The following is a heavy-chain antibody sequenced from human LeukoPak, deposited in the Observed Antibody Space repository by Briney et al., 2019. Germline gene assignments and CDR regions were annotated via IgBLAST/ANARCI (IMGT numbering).Heavy chain of an antibody. CDR1: GGSISSGGYY. V-gene: IGHV4-31*03. D-gene: IGHD3-22*01. Sequence: SETLSLTCTVSGGSISSGGYYWSWIRQHPGKGLEWIGYIYYSGSTYYNPSLKSRVTISVDTSKNQFSLKLSSVTAADTAVYYCARRNAYDSSGYYYPQPHTTTSLSCYFDYWGQGTLVTVSS. J-gene: IGHJ4*03. CDR2: IYYSGST. CDR3: ARRNAYDSSGYYYPQPHTTTSLSCYFDY.